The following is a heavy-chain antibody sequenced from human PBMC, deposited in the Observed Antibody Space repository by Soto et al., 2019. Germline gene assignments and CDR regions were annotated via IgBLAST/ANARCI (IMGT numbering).Heavy chain of an antibody. J-gene: IGHJ4*02. CDR1: SGSINSRTFY. V-gene: IGHV4-39*01. CDR3: ATHLRSGFTGSDS. CDR2: IYYNESP. D-gene: IGHD3-3*01. Sequence: SETLSLTCTVSSGSINSRTFYWAWIRQPPGTGLEWIGSIYYNESPNYNPSLKSRVTISVDTSKNQLSLKLSSVTAADTAVYFCATHLRSGFTGSDSWGQGTLVTV.